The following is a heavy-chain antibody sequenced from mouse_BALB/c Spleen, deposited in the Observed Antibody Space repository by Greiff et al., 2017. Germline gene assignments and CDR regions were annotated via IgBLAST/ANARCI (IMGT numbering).Heavy chain of an antibody. CDR1: GFTFSSFG. J-gene: IGHJ4*01. CDR3: ARRPVTTWYAMDY. CDR2: ISSGSSTI. D-gene: IGHD1-1*01. V-gene: IGHV5-17*02. Sequence: EVKVVESGGGLVQPGGSLKLSCAASGFTFSSFGMHWVRQAPEKGLEWVAYISSGSSTIYYADTVKGRFTISRDNPKNTLFLQMTSLRSEDTAMYYCARRPVTTWYAMDYWGQGTSVTVSS.